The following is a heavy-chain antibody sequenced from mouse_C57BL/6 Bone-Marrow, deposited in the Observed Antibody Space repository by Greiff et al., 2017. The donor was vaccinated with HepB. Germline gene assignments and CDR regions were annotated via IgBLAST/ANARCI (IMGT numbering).Heavy chain of an antibody. D-gene: IGHD2-5*01. J-gene: IGHJ3*01. CDR1: GYTFTSYW. CDR3: ARSGSNYDGFAY. Sequence: QVQLQQPGAELVKPGASVKLSCKASGYTFTSYWMQWVKQRPGQGLEWIGEIDPSDSYTNYKQKFKGKATLTVDTSSSTAYMQLSSLTSEDSAVYYCARSGSNYDGFAYWGQGTLVTVSA. CDR2: IDPSDSYT. V-gene: IGHV1-50*01.